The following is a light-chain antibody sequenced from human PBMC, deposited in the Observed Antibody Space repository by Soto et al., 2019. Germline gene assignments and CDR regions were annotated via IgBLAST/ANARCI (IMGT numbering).Light chain of an antibody. CDR3: QSYDSSLSGSGV. V-gene: IGLV1-40*01. CDR1: SSNIRAGYD. CDR2: GNS. Sequence: QSVLAQPHSASGAPGQRVTISCTGSSSNIRAGYDVHWYQQLPGTAPKLLIYGNSNRPSGVPDRFSGSKSGISASLAITGLQAEDEADYYCQSYDSSLSGSGVFGTGTKVTVL. J-gene: IGLJ1*01.